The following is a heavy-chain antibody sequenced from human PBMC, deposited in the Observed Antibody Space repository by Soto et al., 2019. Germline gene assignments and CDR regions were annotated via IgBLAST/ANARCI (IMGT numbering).Heavy chain of an antibody. V-gene: IGHV3-21*01. CDR3: AGRSDDGLDN. CDR2: ISTRSRFI. D-gene: IGHD1-1*01. J-gene: IGHJ4*02. CDR1: GFSPRDYS. Sequence: EVQLLESGGGLIKPGGSLRLSCADSGFSPRDYSMNSIRQAPGKGREWVSSISTRSRFIHSPESMKGRFTISRDNVKTSLYLQMNSLSAEETLVYCCAGRSDDGLDNWGQGTLVTVSS.